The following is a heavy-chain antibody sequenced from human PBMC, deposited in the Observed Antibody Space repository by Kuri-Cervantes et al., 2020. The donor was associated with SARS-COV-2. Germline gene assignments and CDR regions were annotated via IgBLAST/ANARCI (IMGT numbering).Heavy chain of an antibody. D-gene: IGHD3-22*01. CDR3: ARARDSYDSSGLWG. V-gene: IGHV1-18*01. J-gene: IGHJ1*01. Sequence: ASVKVSCKASGYTFTSYGISWVRQAPGQGLEWMGWISAYNGNTNYAQKLQGRVTMTTDTSTSTAYMELSSLRSEDTAVYYCARARDSYDSSGLWGWGQGTLVTGSS. CDR2: ISAYNGNT. CDR1: GYTFTSYG.